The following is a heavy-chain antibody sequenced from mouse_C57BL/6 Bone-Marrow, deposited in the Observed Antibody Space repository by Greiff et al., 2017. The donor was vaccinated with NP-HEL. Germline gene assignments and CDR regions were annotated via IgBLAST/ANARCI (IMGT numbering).Heavy chain of an antibody. J-gene: IGHJ3*01. D-gene: IGHD2-3*01. CDR1: GYTFTSYW. V-gene: IGHV1-5*01. Sequence: VQLQQSGTVLARPGASVKMSCKTSGYTFTSYWMHWVKQRPGQGLEWIGAIYPGNSDTSYNQKFKGKAKLTAVTSASTAYMELSSLTNEDSAVYYGTKDGYLGGWFAYWGQGTLVTVSA. CDR3: TKDGYLGGWFAY. CDR2: IYPGNSDT.